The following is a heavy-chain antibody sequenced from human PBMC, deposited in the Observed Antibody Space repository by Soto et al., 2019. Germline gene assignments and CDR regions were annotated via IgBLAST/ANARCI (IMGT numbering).Heavy chain of an antibody. J-gene: IGHJ3*02. Sequence: ASETLSLTCTVSGGSISSGDYYWSWIRQPPGKGLEWIGYIYYSGSTYYNPSLKSRVTISVDTSKNQFSLKLSSVTAADTAVYYCAIEKVGATSVHVFDIWGQGTMVTVSS. CDR2: IYYSGST. CDR3: AIEKVGATSVHVFDI. D-gene: IGHD1-26*01. V-gene: IGHV4-30-4*01. CDR1: GGSISSGDYY.